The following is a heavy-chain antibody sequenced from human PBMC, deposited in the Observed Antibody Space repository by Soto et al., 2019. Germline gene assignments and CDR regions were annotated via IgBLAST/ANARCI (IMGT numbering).Heavy chain of an antibody. J-gene: IGHJ4*02. CDR2: TIPMLGMA. V-gene: IGHV1-69*02. CDR3: ATNYGSGSTAFDC. CDR1: GDTFNFYT. D-gene: IGHD3-10*01. Sequence: QVQLVQSGAEVKKPESSVKVSCTASGDTFNFYTISWVRQAPGQGLEWMGRTIPMLGMADYPQKFQGRVTISADKSTSTVYMTLPRLRSEDTAVYYCATNYGSGSTAFDCWGQGTLVTVSS.